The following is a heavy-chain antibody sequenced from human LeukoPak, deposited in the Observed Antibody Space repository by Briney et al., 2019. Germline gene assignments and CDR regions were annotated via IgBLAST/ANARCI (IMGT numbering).Heavy chain of an antibody. CDR2: INPNSGGT. D-gene: IGHD6-6*01. CDR1: GYTFTGYY. Sequence: ASVKVSCKASGYTFTGYYMHWVRQAPGQGLEWMGWINPNSGGTNYAQKFQGRVTMTRDTSISTAYMELSRLRSDDTAVYYCARGVGSSSSSGGDYWGQGTLVTVSS. V-gene: IGHV1-2*02. CDR3: ARGVGSSSSSGGDY. J-gene: IGHJ4*02.